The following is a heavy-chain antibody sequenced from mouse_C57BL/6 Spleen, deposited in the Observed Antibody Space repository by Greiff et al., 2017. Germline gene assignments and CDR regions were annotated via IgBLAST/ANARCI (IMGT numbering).Heavy chain of an antibody. J-gene: IGHJ3*01. V-gene: IGHV14-4*01. CDR1: GFNIKDDY. Sequence: VQLKQSGAELVRPGASVKLSCTASGFNIKDDYMHWVKQRPEQGLEWIGWIDPENGDTEYASKFQGKATITADTSSNTAYLQLSSLTSEDTAVYYCTTPYYYGSSYGFAYWGQGTLVTVSA. D-gene: IGHD1-1*01. CDR2: IDPENGDT. CDR3: TTPYYYGSSYGFAY.